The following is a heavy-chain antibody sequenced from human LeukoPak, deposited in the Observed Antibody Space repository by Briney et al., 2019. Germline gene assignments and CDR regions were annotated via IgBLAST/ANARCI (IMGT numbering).Heavy chain of an antibody. CDR1: GYTFTSYD. V-gene: IGHV1-8*01. Sequence: ASVKVSCKASGYTFTSYDINWVRQATGQGLGWMGWMNPNSGNTGYAQKFQGRVTMTRNTSISTAYMELSSLRSEDTAVYYCARAVVGVLWWQQGNWFDPWGQGTLVTVSS. D-gene: IGHD2-21*01. CDR3: ARAVVGVLWWQQGNWFDP. J-gene: IGHJ5*02. CDR2: MNPNSGNT.